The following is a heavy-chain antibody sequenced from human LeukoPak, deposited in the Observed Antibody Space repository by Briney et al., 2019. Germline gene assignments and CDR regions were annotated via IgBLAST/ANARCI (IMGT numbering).Heavy chain of an antibody. CDR2: INSDGSST. CDR3: AGRLRAALVDY. J-gene: IGHJ4*02. CDR1: GFTFSSYW. D-gene: IGHD5-12*01. Sequence: GGSLRLSCAASGFTFSSYWMHWVRHAPGKGLVWVSRINSDGSSTSYADSVKGRFTISRDNAKNTLYLQMNSLRAEDTAVYYCAGRLRAALVDYWGQGTLVTVSS. V-gene: IGHV3-74*01.